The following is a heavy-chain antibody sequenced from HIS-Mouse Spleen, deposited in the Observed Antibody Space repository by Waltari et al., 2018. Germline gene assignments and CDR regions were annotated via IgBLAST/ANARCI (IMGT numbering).Heavy chain of an antibody. J-gene: IGHJ5*02. V-gene: IGHV1-2*02. CDR2: INPNSGGT. Sequence: QVQLVQSGAEVKKPGASVTVSCKASGSTFTGYHMPWVRQAPGQGLEWMGWINPNSGGTNYAQKFQGRVTMTRDTSISTAYMELSRLRSDDTAVYYCARGSGRWELLLPNWFDPWGQGTLVTVSS. CDR1: GSTFTGYH. CDR3: ARGSGRWELLLPNWFDP. D-gene: IGHD1-26*01.